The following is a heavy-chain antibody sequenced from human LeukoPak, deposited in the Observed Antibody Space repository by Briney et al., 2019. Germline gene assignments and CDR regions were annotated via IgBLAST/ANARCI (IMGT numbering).Heavy chain of an antibody. J-gene: IGHJ6*04. Sequence: AGGSLRPSCAAPGFTFRSYSMTWVRQAPGKGLGWVSYISSSSSTIYYADSVKGRVTISRNNAKNSLNLQMNGLRAEDTAVYSCARYTATVVWGKGTTVTVSS. CDR2: ISSSSSTI. CDR1: GFTFRSYS. V-gene: IGHV3-48*01. CDR3: ARYTATVV. D-gene: IGHD5-18*01.